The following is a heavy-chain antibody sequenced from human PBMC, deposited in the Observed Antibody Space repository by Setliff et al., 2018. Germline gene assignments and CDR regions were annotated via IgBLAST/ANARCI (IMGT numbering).Heavy chain of an antibody. J-gene: IGHJ4*02. CDR3: AASRVPATGLVNY. CDR1: GDSISSHY. CDR2: IYYTGST. D-gene: IGHD3-9*01. Sequence: SETLSLTCTVSGDSISSHYWSWIRQPPGKGLEWIGYIYYTGSTTYNPSLKSRVTISLDTSQNQFSLKVNSVTAADTAVYYCAASRVPATGLVNYWGQGTLVTVPQ. V-gene: IGHV4-59*11.